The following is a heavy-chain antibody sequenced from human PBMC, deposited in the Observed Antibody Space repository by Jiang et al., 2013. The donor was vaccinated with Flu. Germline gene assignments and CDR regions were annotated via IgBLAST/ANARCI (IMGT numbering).Heavy chain of an antibody. CDR2: INTNTGNP. CDR3: ASYPREPQDCSSTSCYLVY. J-gene: IGHJ4*02. CDR1: GYTFTSYA. D-gene: IGHD2-2*01. Sequence: QSGSELKKPGASVKVSCKASGYTFTSYAMNWVRQAPGQGLEWMGWINTNTGNPTYAQGFTGRFVFSLDTSVSTAYLQISSLKAEDTAVYYCASYPREPQDCSSTSCYLVYWGQGTLVTVSS. V-gene: IGHV7-4-1*02.